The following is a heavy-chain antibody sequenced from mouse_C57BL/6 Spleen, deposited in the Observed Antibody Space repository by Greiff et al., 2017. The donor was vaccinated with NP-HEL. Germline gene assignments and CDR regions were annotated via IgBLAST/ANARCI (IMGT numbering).Heavy chain of an antibody. J-gene: IGHJ2*01. CDR1: GFNIKDDY. CDR2: IDPENGDT. V-gene: IGHV14-4*01. D-gene: IGHD2-1*01. Sequence: EVQGVESGAELVRPGASVKLSCTASGFNIKDDYMHWVKQRPEQGLEWIGWIDPENGDTEYASKFQGKATITADTSSNTAYLQLSSLTSEDTAVYYCTTRGNHDYWGQGTTLTVSS. CDR3: TTRGNHDY.